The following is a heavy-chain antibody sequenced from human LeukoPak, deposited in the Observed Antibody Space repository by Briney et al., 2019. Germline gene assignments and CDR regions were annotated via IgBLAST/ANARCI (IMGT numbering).Heavy chain of an antibody. CDR2: ISYDGSNK. CDR3: AKGDYSNYVRSYFDY. Sequence: PGRSLRLSCAASGFTFSSYAMHWVRQAPGKGLEWVAVISYDGSNKYYADSVKGRFTNSRDNSKNTLYLQMNSLRAEDTAVHYCAKGDYSNYVRSYFDYWGQGALVTVSS. J-gene: IGHJ4*02. CDR1: GFTFSSYA. V-gene: IGHV3-30-3*01. D-gene: IGHD4-11*01.